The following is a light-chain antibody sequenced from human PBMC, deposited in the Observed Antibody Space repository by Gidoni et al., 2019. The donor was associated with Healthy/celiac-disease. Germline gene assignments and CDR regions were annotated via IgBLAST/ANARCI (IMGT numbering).Light chain of an antibody. CDR2: DAS. Sequence: DIQMTQSPSSLSASVGDRVTITCQASQDISNYLNWYQQKPGKAPKLLIYDASNLETGVPSRFSGSGSVTDFTFTISSLQPEDIATYYCQQYDNLPYTFXQXTKLEIK. V-gene: IGKV1-33*01. J-gene: IGKJ2*01. CDR3: QQYDNLPYT. CDR1: QDISNY.